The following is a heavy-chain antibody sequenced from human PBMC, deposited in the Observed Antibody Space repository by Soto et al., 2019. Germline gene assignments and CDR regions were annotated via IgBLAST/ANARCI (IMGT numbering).Heavy chain of an antibody. J-gene: IGHJ5*02. CDR1: GGSISGYY. CDR3: ARGQRFSGWLDP. V-gene: IGHV4-4*07. CDR2: IYSSGTT. D-gene: IGHD3-3*01. Sequence: SETLSLTCTVSGGSISGYYWTWIRQPAGKGLEWIGRIYSSGTTKYNPSLKSRVTMSLDTSKNQFSLSLSSVTATDTAVYYCARGQRFSGWLDPWGPGTLVTVSS.